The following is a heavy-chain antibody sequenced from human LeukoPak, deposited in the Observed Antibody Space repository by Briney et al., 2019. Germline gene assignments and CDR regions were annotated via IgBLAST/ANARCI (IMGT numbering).Heavy chain of an antibody. Sequence: GASVKVSCKVSGYTLTELSVHWVRQAPGKGLEWMGGFDPEDGETIYAQKFQGRVTMTRNTSISTAYMELSSLRSEDTAVYYCAREHLSSGYNADAFDIWGQGTMVTVSS. V-gene: IGHV1-24*01. D-gene: IGHD3-22*01. CDR1: GYTLTELS. CDR3: AREHLSSGYNADAFDI. J-gene: IGHJ3*02. CDR2: FDPEDGET.